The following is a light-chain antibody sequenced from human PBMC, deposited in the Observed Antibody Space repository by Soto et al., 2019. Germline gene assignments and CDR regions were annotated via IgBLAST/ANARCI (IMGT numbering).Light chain of an antibody. V-gene: IGLV2-14*03. CDR2: DVS. CDR1: SSDVGAYNY. J-gene: IGLJ2*01. CDR3: NSFTTSSTLV. Sequence: QSVLTQPASVSGSPGQSITISCTGTSSDVGAYNYVSWYQHHPGKAPKLMIYDVSNRPSGVSNRFSGSKSGNMASLTISGLQAEDEADYYCNSFTTSSTLVFGGGTQLTVL.